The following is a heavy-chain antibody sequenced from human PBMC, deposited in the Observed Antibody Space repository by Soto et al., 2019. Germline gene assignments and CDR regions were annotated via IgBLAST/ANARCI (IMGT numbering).Heavy chain of an antibody. CDR2: FTGDGGT. D-gene: IGHD6-13*01. CDR3: AKDAPYSSSWLNWFES. V-gene: IGHV3-23*01. J-gene: IGHJ5*01. CDR1: GFTVSSHA. Sequence: PGGSLRLSCEGSGFTVSSHAMTWIRQAPGKGPEWVSTFTGDGGTYYADFVKGRFTISRDNSKNTLYLQMNSLRAEDTAVYYCAKDAPYSSSWLNWFESWGQGTLVTVSS.